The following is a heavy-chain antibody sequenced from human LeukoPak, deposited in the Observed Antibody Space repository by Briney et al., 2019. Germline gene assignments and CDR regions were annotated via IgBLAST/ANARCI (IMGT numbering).Heavy chain of an antibody. J-gene: IGHJ5*02. D-gene: IGHD3-16*02. V-gene: IGHV3-23*01. CDR1: GFTFSDYA. CDR2: ISGSGGST. CDR3: ARPLSEGFDP. Sequence: GGSLRLSCAASGFTFSDYAMTWVRQAPGKGLEWVSAISGSGGSTYYADSVKGRFTISRDNSKTTLYMQMNSLRAEDTAVYYCARPLSEGFDPWGQGTLVTVSS.